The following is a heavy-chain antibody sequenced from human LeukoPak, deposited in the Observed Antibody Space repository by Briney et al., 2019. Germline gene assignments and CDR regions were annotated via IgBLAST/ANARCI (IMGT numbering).Heavy chain of an antibody. CDR3: ARAAVRGYDILTGYHMYFDY. J-gene: IGHJ4*02. V-gene: IGHV4-59*01. CDR1: GGSISSYY. D-gene: IGHD3-9*01. Sequence: SETLSLTCTVSGGSISSYYWSWIRQPPGKGLEWIGYIYYSGSTNYNPSLKSRVTISVDTSKNQFSLKLSSVTAADTAVYYRARAAVRGYDILTGYHMYFDYWGQGTLVTVSS. CDR2: IYYSGST.